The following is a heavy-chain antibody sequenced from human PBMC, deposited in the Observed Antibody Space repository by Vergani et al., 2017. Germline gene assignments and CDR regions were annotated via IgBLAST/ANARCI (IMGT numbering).Heavy chain of an antibody. Sequence: QVQLVESGGGVVQPGRSLRLSCAASGFTFSSYGMHWVRQAPGKGLEWVAVIWYDGSNKYYADSVKGRFTISRDNSKNTLYLQMNSLRAEDTAVYYCAKLLGELSLGNYWGQGTLVTVSS. V-gene: IGHV3-33*06. J-gene: IGHJ4*02. CDR3: AKLLGELSLGNY. D-gene: IGHD3-16*02. CDR1: GFTFSSYG. CDR2: IWYDGSNK.